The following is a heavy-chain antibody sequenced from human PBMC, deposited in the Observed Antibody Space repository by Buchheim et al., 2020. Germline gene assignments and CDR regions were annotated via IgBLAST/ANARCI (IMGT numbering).Heavy chain of an antibody. CDR3: ARELIVVLPGKRIASAFDY. CDR1: GDTFVAYG. D-gene: IGHD2-2*01. J-gene: IGHJ4*02. Sequence: QVQLVQSGAEVKKPGSSVKVSCKASGDTFVAYGISWVRQAPGQGLEWMGGIIPLFGTTNLAQEFQDRVTITADESTRNAYMELSSLRSDDTAVYFCARELIVVLPGKRIASAFDYWGQGTL. CDR2: IIPLFGTT. V-gene: IGHV1-69*01.